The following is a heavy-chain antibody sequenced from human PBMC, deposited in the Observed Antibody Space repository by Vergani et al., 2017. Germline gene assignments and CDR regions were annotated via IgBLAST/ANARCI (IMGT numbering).Heavy chain of an antibody. CDR2: ITGSGGTT. V-gene: IGHV3-23*01. D-gene: IGHD6-19*01. CDR3: AKVGRSEVAGTFGAFDI. CDR1: GFHFRKNT. J-gene: IGHJ3*02. Sequence: QLMHSGGGLVQRGGSLRLSCVASGFHFRKNTMNWVRQSPGKGLEWVAAITGSGGTTHYAESVKGRFTVSRDNSKNTLFLHMNSLRPEDTAVYYCAKVGRSEVAGTFGAFDIWGQGRMVTVSS.